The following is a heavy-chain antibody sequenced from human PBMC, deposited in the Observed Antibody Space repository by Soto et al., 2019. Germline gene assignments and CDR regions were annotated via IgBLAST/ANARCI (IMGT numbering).Heavy chain of an antibody. CDR3: ARGVVRFLEWSSASVVWFDP. V-gene: IGHV4-59*01. CDR1: GGSISSYY. J-gene: IGHJ5*02. D-gene: IGHD3-3*01. Sequence: PSETLSLTCTVSGGSISSYYWSWIRQPPGKGLEWIGYIYYSGSTNYNPSLKSRVTISVDTSKNQFSLKLSSVTAADTAVYYCARGVVRFLEWSSASVVWFDPWGQGTLVTVSS. CDR2: IYYSGST.